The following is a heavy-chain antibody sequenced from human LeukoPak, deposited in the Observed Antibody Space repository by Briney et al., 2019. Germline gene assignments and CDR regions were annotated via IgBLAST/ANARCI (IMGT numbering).Heavy chain of an antibody. Sequence: GASVKVSCKVSGDTLTELSMHWVRQAPGKGLELMGGFDPEDGETIHAQKFQGRVTMTEDTSTDTAYMELSSLRSEDTAVYYCARDRDSNYLFDYWGQGTLVTVSS. CDR3: ARDRDSNYLFDY. D-gene: IGHD4-11*01. CDR2: FDPEDGET. J-gene: IGHJ4*02. V-gene: IGHV1-24*01. CDR1: GDTLTELS.